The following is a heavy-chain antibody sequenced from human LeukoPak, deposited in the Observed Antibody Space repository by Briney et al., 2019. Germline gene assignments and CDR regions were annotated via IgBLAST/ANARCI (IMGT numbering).Heavy chain of an antibody. V-gene: IGHV1-18*01. CDR1: GYTFTSYG. CDR2: ISAYNGNT. J-gene: IGHJ4*02. D-gene: IGHD2-15*01. Sequence: ASVKVSCKASGYTFTSYGISWVRQAPGQGLEWMGWISAYNGNTNYAQKLQGRVTMTTDTSTSTAYMGLRSLRSDDTAVYYCARDQDVVVVAATPGDYWGQGTLVTVSS. CDR3: ARDQDVVVVAATPGDY.